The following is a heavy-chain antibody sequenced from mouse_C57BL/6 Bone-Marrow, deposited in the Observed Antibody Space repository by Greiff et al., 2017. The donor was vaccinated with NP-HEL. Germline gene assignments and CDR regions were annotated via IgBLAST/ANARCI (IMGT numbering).Heavy chain of an antibody. J-gene: IGHJ3*01. D-gene: IGHD2-4*01. CDR1: GYTFTSYW. CDR2: IDPSDSYT. Sequence: QVQLQQPGAELVMPGASVKLSCKASGYTFTSYWMHWVKQRPGQGLEWIGEIDPSDSYTNYNQKFKGKSTLTVDKSSSTAYMQLSSLPSEASAVYYCARDYEHDGFAYWGQGTLVTVSA. V-gene: IGHV1-69*01. CDR3: ARDYEHDGFAY.